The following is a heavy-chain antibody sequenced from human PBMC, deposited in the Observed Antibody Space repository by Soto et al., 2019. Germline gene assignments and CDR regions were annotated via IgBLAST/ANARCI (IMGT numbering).Heavy chain of an antibody. J-gene: IGHJ6*02. CDR3: ARGLPRFGELLLGRVPHYYGMDV. CDR1: GGSFSGYY. CDR2: INHSGST. Sequence: PSETLSLTCAVYGGSFSGYYWSWIRQPPGKGLEWIGEINHSGSTNYNPSLKSRVTISVDTSKNQFSLKLSSVTAADTAVYYCARGLPRFGELLLGRVPHYYGMDVWGQGTTVTVSS. V-gene: IGHV4-34*01. D-gene: IGHD3-10*01.